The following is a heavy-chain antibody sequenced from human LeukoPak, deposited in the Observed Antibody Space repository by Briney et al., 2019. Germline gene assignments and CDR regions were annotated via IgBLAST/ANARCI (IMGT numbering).Heavy chain of an antibody. CDR1: GGSISSYY. Sequence: SETLSLTCTVSGGSISSYYWSWIRQPPGKGLEWIGYIYYSGSTNYNPSLKSRVTISVDTSKNQFSLKLSSVTAADTAVYYCARERAESGYDADYYYGMDVWGQGTTVTVSS. CDR2: IYYSGST. J-gene: IGHJ6*02. D-gene: IGHD5-12*01. CDR3: ARERAESGYDADYYYGMDV. V-gene: IGHV4-59*01.